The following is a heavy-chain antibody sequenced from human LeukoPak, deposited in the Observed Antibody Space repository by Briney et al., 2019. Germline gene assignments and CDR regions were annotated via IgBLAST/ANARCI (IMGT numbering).Heavy chain of an antibody. V-gene: IGHV4-39*01. CDR3: AIHVTHDFWSGRGDWFDP. J-gene: IGHJ5*02. CDR1: GGSISSSSYY. Sequence: SETLSLTCTVSGGSISSSSYYWGWIRQPPGKGLEWIGSIYYSGSTYYNPSLKSRVTISVDTSKNQFSLKLSSVTAADTAVYYCAIHVTHDFWSGRGDWFDPGGQGTLVTVSS. CDR2: IYYSGST. D-gene: IGHD3-3*01.